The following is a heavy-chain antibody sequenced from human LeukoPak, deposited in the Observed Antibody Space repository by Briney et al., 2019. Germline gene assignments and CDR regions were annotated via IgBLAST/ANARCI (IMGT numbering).Heavy chain of an antibody. D-gene: IGHD4-17*01. J-gene: IGHJ5*02. CDR3: ARENYGDYVGFRWFDP. Sequence: PGGSLRLSCAASGFTFSSYSMNWVRQAPGKRLEWVSSISSSSSYINYADSVKGRFTISRDNAENSLYLQMNSLRAEDTAVYYCARENYGDYVGFRWFDPWGQGTLVTVSS. CDR2: ISSSSSYI. V-gene: IGHV3-21*01. CDR1: GFTFSSYS.